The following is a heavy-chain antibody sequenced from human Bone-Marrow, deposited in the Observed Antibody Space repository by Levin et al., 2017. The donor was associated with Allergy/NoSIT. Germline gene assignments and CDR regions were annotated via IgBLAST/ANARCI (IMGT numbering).Heavy chain of an antibody. D-gene: IGHD2-15*01. Sequence: GGSLRLSCAASGFSFRSYWMHWVRQAPGKGLVWVSRINSDGSSTSYADSVKGRFTISRDNAKNTLYLQMNSLRGADTAVYYCARGTRIDYFDYWGQGTLVTVSS. V-gene: IGHV3-74*01. CDR1: GFSFRSYW. CDR3: ARGTRIDYFDY. J-gene: IGHJ4*02. CDR2: INSDGSST.